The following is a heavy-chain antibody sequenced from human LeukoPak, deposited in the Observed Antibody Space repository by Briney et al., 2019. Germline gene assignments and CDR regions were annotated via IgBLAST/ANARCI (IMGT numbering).Heavy chain of an antibody. CDR3: ARDRRDSSGDNWFDP. CDR2: VYHSGST. Sequence: PSETLSLTCTVSGDSISSGYYWGWIRQPPGKGLEWIGSVYHSGSTYYNPSLTSRVTISVDTSKNQFSLKVRSVTAADTAVYYCARDRRDSSGDNWFDPWGQGTLVTVSS. D-gene: IGHD3-22*01. V-gene: IGHV4-38-2*02. CDR1: GDSISSGYY. J-gene: IGHJ5*02.